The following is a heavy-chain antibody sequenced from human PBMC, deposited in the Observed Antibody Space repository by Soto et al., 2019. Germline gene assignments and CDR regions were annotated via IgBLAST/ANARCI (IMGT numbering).Heavy chain of an antibody. J-gene: IGHJ6*02. Sequence: QLQLQESGPGLVKPSETLSLSCTVSGGSISSSFYWGWIRQPPGKGLGWIGSIYGTGNTYYNPSLKGRVTISADTSKNQFCLNLISVTAADTAVYYCRSSSRYSTDVWGQGATVTVSS. CDR3: RSSSRYSTDV. V-gene: IGHV4-39*01. CDR2: IYGTGNT. CDR1: GGSISSSFY. D-gene: IGHD6-19*01.